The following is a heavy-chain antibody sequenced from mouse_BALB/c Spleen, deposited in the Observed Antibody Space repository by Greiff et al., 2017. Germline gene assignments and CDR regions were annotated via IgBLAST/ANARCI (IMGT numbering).Heavy chain of an antibody. CDR2: IWGDGST. Sequence: VQLKESGPGLVAPSQSLSITCTVSGFSLTGYGVNWVRQPPGKGLEWLGMIWGDGSTDYNSALKSRLSISKDNSKSQVFLKMNSLQTDDTARYYCAMFGGYSYFDYWGQGTTLTVSS. D-gene: IGHD2-2*01. V-gene: IGHV2-6-7*01. CDR3: AMFGGYSYFDY. CDR1: GFSLTGYG. J-gene: IGHJ2*01.